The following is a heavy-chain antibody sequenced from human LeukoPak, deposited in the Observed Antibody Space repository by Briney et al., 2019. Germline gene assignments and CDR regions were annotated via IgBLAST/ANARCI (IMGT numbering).Heavy chain of an antibody. Sequence: GASVKVSCKASGGTFSSYAISWVRQAPGQGLEWMGGIIPIFGTANYAQKFQGRVTITADESTSTAYMELSSLRSEDTAVYYCAIPGYCSGGSCSTRPNYYYYYMDVWGKGTTVTVSS. V-gene: IGHV1-69*13. D-gene: IGHD2-15*01. CDR3: AIPGYCSGGSCSTRPNYYYYYMDV. CDR2: IIPIFGTA. J-gene: IGHJ6*03. CDR1: GGTFSSYA.